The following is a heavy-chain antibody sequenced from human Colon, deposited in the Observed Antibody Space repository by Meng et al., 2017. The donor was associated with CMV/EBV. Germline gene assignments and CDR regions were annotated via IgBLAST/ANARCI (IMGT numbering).Heavy chain of an antibody. V-gene: IGHV1-18*01. Sequence: QVQQVQSGAEVKKPGASVKVSCKTSGYTFTNFGISWVRQAPGQGLEWMAYISPYNGDTNYAQRFQGRVALTTDTSTSTVYMELGSLTSDDTAMYYCARELARGGYWGQGTLVTVSS. CDR3: ARELARGGY. CDR1: GYTFTNFG. J-gene: IGHJ4*02. CDR2: ISPYNGDT.